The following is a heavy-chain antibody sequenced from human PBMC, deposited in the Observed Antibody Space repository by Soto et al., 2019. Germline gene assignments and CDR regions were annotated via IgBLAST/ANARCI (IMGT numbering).Heavy chain of an antibody. Sequence: SETLSLTCTVSGGSISSYYWSWIRQPPGKGLEWIGYIYYSGSTNYNPSLKSRVTISVDTSKNQFSLKLSSVTAADTAVYYCARSLRWGCFDPWGQGTLVTVSS. CDR2: IYYSGST. CDR1: GGSISSYY. CDR3: ARSLRWGCFDP. V-gene: IGHV4-59*01. J-gene: IGHJ5*02. D-gene: IGHD4-17*01.